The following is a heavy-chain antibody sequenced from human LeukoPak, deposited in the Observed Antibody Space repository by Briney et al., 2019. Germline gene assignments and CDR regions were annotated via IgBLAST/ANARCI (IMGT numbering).Heavy chain of an antibody. D-gene: IGHD5-18*01. Sequence: SETLSLTCAVSGGSISSGGYSWSWIRQPPGKGLEWIGYIYYSGSTNYNPSLKSRVTISVDTSKNQFSLKLSSVTAADTAVYYCARGLRGYGHPDWYFDLWGRGTLVTVSS. CDR3: ARGLRGYGHPDWYFDL. CDR2: IYYSGST. V-gene: IGHV4-61*08. J-gene: IGHJ2*01. CDR1: GGSISSGGYS.